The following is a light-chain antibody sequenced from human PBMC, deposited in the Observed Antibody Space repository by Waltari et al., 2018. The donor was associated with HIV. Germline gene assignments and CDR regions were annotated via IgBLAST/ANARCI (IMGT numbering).Light chain of an antibody. CDR1: QNISRY. V-gene: IGKV1-39*01. CDR3: QQTYSAHLT. Sequence: DMQITHSPSSLSASFGDRVTVTCRPHQNISRYLNWYQQKPGKAPKLLIYSASSLHLGVPSRFSGSPSGTYFTLTISSLQPEDFATYYCQQTYSAHLTFGQGTKVEI. CDR2: SAS. J-gene: IGKJ1*01.